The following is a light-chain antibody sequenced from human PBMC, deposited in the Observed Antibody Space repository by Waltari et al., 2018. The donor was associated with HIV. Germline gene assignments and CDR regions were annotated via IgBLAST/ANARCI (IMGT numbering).Light chain of an antibody. CDR1: RDISTD. Sequence: DIQMSQATSSLSASVGDRVTITCRASRDISTDLAWYQQKSGEVPKLLIYGASTLRSGVSSRFRGSGSATEFTLTINGLQPEDAASYYCQNYDSAPVAFGQGTRLEI. CDR3: QNYDSAPVA. CDR2: GAS. V-gene: IGKV1-27*01. J-gene: IGKJ5*01.